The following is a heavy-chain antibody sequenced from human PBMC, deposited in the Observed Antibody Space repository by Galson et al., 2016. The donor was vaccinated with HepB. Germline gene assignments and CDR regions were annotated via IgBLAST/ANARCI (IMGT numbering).Heavy chain of an antibody. CDR3: LGFGY. Sequence: SLRLSCAASGFSFSTYWVAWVRQVPGKGLEWVANIKEDGSETFYADSVKGRFSISRDNAENSVYLQMNSLRAEDTAVYYCLGFGYWGQGTLVTVSS. V-gene: IGHV3-7*01. J-gene: IGHJ4*02. CDR2: IKEDGSET. CDR1: GFSFSTYW. D-gene: IGHD3-10*01.